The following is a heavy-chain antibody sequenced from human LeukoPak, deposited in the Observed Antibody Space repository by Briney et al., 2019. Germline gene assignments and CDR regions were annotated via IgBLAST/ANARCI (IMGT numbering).Heavy chain of an antibody. Sequence: ASVKVSCKASGYTFTGYYMHWVRQAPGQGLEWMGWINPNSGGTNYAQKFQGRVTMTRDTSISTAYMELSRLRSDDTAVYYCARPWLDGWFGELSPPQDWGQGTLVTVSS. CDR2: INPNSGGT. D-gene: IGHD3-10*01. CDR3: ARPWLDGWFGELSPPQD. CDR1: GYTFTGYY. J-gene: IGHJ4*02. V-gene: IGHV1-2*02.